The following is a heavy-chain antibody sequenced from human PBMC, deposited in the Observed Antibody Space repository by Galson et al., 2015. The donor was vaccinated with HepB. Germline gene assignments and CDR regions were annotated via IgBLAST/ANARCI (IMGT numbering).Heavy chain of an antibody. V-gene: IGHV1-46*01. CDR2: INPSGGST. D-gene: IGHD3-10*01. CDR1: GYIFTSYH. CDR3: AREYHYISGRTYGMDV. Sequence: SVKVSCKASGYIFTSYHMHWVRQAPGQGLEWMGIINPSGGSTTYAQRFQDRVTMTSDPSTRTVFLEVSSLRSEDTAVYYCAREYHYISGRTYGMDVWGQGTTVTVSS. J-gene: IGHJ6*02.